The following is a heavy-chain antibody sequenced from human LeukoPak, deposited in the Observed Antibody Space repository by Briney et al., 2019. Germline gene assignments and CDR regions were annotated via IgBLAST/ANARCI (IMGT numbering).Heavy chain of an antibody. V-gene: IGHV4-34*01. CDR2: INHSGST. D-gene: IGHD6-13*01. CDR1: GGSFSSYY. CDR3: ARGARIADY. Sequence: SETLPLTCAVYGGSFSSYYWSWLRQSPGRGLEWIGEINHSGSTYYNPSLKSRVTISEDTSKNQFSLKLSSVPAADAAVYSCARGARIADYWGQGTLVTVSS. J-gene: IGHJ4*02.